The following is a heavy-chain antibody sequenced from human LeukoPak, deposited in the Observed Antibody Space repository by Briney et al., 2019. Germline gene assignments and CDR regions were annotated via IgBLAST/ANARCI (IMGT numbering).Heavy chain of an antibody. CDR2: IYYSGST. J-gene: IGHJ3*02. V-gene: IGHV4-59*01. CDR3: ARHSAHSSTNDAFDI. CDR1: GGSISSYY. D-gene: IGHD6-13*01. Sequence: SETLPLTCTVSGGSISSYYWSWIRQPPGKGLEWIGYIYYSGSTNYNPSLKSRVTISVDTSKNQFSLKLSSVTAADTAVYYCARHSAHSSTNDAFDIWGQGTLVTVSS.